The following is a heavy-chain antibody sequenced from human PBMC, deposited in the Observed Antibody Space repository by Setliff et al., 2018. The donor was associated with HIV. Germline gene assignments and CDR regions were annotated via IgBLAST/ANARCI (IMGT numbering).Heavy chain of an antibody. V-gene: IGHV1-3*04. D-gene: IGHD3-10*01. J-gene: IGHJ4*02. CDR1: GYIFTMYT. CDR3: AREPAGSGSGSFGF. Sequence: APVKVSCKASGYIFTMYTMYWVRQAPGQRLEWMGRINTVNGNTKYSQNFQGRVTITRDTSANTANMELSSLRSEDTAVYYCAREPAGSGSGSFGFWGQGTLVTVSS. CDR2: INTVNGNT.